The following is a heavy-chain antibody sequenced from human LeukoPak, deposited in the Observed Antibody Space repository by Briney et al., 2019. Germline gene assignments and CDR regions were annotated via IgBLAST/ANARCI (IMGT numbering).Heavy chain of an antibody. J-gene: IGHJ5*02. CDR2: ICPADSDI. CDR3: ARQEYCSGGRCYTWFDP. D-gene: IGHD2-15*01. V-gene: IGHV5-51*01. Sequence: GESLKISCKGSGYSINNYWIGWVRQLPGKGLEWMGIICPADSDIRYSPSFQGQVTISADKSISTAYLQWSSLKASDTAMYYCARQEYCSGGRCYTWFDPWGQGTLVTVSS. CDR1: GYSINNYW.